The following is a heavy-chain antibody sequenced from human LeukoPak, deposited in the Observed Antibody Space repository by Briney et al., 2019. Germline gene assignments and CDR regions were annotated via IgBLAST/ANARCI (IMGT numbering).Heavy chain of an antibody. D-gene: IGHD3-22*01. J-gene: IGHJ4*02. CDR1: GFSFSNYW. CDR3: AKVRPREYYDSSGYYRFDY. CDR2: MNSDGSAT. Sequence: PGGSLRLSCAASGFSFSNYWMHWVRQAPGKGLVWVTRMNSDGSATYYADSVQGRFTISRDNAKNTLYLQMNSLRAEDTAVYYCAKVRPREYYDSSGYYRFDYWGQGTLVTVSS. V-gene: IGHV3-74*01.